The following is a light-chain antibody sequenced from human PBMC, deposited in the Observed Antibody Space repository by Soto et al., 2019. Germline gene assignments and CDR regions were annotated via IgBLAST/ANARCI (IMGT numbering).Light chain of an antibody. CDR3: QQYYSTPLT. V-gene: IGKV4-1*01. CDR1: QRVFYNSNNKNY. Sequence: DIVMAQSPDSLAVSLGERATINCKSSQRVFYNSNNKNYLAWYRQRPGQPPKLLIYWASTRESGVPDRFSGSGSGTDFTLTISSLQAEDVAVYYCQQYYSTPLTFGGGTKVEIK. J-gene: IGKJ4*01. CDR2: WAS.